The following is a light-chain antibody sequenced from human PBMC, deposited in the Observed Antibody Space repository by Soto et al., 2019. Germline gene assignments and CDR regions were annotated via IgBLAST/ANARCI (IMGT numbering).Light chain of an antibody. V-gene: IGLV3-21*02. CDR1: NIGSKS. CDR2: DDS. Sequence: SYELTQPPSVSVAPGQTARITCGGNNIGSKSMHWYQQKPGQAPVLVVYDDSDRPSGIPERFSGSNSGNTATLTISMVEAGDEADYYCQVWDSSSDHLVFGGGTKLTVL. CDR3: QVWDSSSDHLV. J-gene: IGLJ2*01.